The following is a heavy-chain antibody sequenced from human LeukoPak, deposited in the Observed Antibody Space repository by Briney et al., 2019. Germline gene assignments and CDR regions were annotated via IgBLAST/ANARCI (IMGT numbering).Heavy chain of an antibody. Sequence: EPGGSLRLSCAASGFTFSSYGMHWVRQAPGKGLEWVAVISYDGSNKYYADSVKGRFTISRDNSKNTLYLQMNSLRAEDTAVYYCARVDSGWYWIDYWGQGTLVTVSS. V-gene: IGHV3-30*03. CDR1: GFTFSSYG. CDR2: ISYDGSNK. CDR3: ARVDSGWYWIDY. D-gene: IGHD6-19*01. J-gene: IGHJ4*02.